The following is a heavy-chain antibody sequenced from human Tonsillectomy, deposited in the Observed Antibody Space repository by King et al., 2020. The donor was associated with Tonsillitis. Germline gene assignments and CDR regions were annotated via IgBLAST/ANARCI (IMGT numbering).Heavy chain of an antibody. Sequence: VQLVESGGGLVQPGRSLRLSCAASGFTFDDYAMHWVRQAPGKGLEWVSGISWNSGSIAYADSVKGRFTISRDNAKNSLYLQMNSLRAEDTALYYCATDRAAATLYYYYGMDVWGQGTTVTVSS. CDR3: ATDRAAATLYYYYGMDV. V-gene: IGHV3-9*01. CDR1: GFTFDDYA. J-gene: IGHJ6*02. D-gene: IGHD2-15*01. CDR2: ISWNSGSI.